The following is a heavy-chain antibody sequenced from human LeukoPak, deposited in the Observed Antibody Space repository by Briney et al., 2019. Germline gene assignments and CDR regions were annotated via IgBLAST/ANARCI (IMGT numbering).Heavy chain of an antibody. J-gene: IGHJ4*02. CDR2: IRSKANSYAT. Sequence: PGGSLRLSRAASGFTFSGSAMHWVRQASGKGLEWVGRIRSKANSYATAYAASVKGRFTISRDDSKNTAYLQMNSLKTEDTAVYYCTRHEAVAGTTFVDYWGQGTLVTVSS. V-gene: IGHV3-73*01. CDR3: TRHEAVAGTTFVDY. CDR1: GFTFSGSA. D-gene: IGHD6-19*01.